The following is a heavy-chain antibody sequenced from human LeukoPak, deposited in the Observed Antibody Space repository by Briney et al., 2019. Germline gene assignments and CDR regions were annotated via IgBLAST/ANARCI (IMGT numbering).Heavy chain of an antibody. D-gene: IGHD3-9*01. V-gene: IGHV4-39*01. Sequence: TPSETLSLTCTVSGGSISSSSYYWGWIRQPPGKGLEWIGSIYYSGSTYYNPSLKSRVTISVDTSKNQFSLKLSSVTAADTAVYYCASEVKYYDILTGTVRGYFDYWGQGTLVTVSS. CDR2: IYYSGST. CDR3: ASEVKYYDILTGTVRGYFDY. J-gene: IGHJ4*02. CDR1: GGSISSSSYY.